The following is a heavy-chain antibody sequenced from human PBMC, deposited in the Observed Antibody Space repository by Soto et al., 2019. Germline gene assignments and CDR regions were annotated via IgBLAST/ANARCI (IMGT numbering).Heavy chain of an antibody. Sequence: GESLKISCQGSGYSFSSYWIGWVRQMPGKGLEWMGIIYPGDSDARYSPSFQGQVTMSADKSINTAYLQWTSLKASDTAMYYCARLYGDGGIDPWGQGNLVTVSS. CDR2: IYPGDSDA. V-gene: IGHV5-51*01. CDR1: GYSFSSYW. D-gene: IGHD4-17*01. CDR3: ARLYGDGGIDP. J-gene: IGHJ5*02.